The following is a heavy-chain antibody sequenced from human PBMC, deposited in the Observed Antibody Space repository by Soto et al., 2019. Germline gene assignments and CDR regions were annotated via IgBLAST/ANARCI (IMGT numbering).Heavy chain of an antibody. D-gene: IGHD3-3*01. CDR3: ERVYVLWRRYSSCFDRMDV. CDR1: GFTFSSYA. J-gene: IGHJ6*02. V-gene: IGHV3-23*01. Sequence: GGSLRLSCAASGFTFSSYAMSWVRQAPGKGLEWVSAISSSGGSTYYADSVKGRFTISRDNSKNTLYLQMNSLRAEDTAVYYCERVYVLWRRYSSCFDRMDVWGQGTTVTVSS. CDR2: ISSSGGST.